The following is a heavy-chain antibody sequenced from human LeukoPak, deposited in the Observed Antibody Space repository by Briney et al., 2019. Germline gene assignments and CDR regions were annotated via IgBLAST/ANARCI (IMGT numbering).Heavy chain of an antibody. Sequence: GGSLRLSCAASGFTFSSYGMHWVRQAPGKGLEWVAFIRYDGSNKYYADSVKGRFTISRDNSKNTLYLQMNSLRAEDTAVYYCAREAAAARPAFDYWGQGTLVTVSS. V-gene: IGHV3-30*02. J-gene: IGHJ4*02. CDR3: AREAAAARPAFDY. CDR1: GFTFSSYG. CDR2: IRYDGSNK. D-gene: IGHD6-13*01.